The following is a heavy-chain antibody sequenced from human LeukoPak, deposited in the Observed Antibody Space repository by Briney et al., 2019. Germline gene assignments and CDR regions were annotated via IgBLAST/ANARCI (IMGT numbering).Heavy chain of an antibody. V-gene: IGHV3-7*01. Sequence: GGSLTLSCAASGFTFSSYWMSWVRQAPGKGLEWVANIKQDGSEKYYVDSVKGRFTISRDNAKNALYLQMNSLRAEDTAVYYCARVLNQVTTYGSSGYYDSGAFDVWGQGTMVTVSS. J-gene: IGHJ3*01. CDR1: GFTFSSYW. CDR3: ARVLNQVTTYGSSGYYDSGAFDV. D-gene: IGHD3-22*01. CDR2: IKQDGSEK.